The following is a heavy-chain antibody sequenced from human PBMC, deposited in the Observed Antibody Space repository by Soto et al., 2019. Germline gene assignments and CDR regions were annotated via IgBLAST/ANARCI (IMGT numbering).Heavy chain of an antibody. Sequence: GGSLRLYCEASGFTCSTYSMNWVRQAPGKGLEWVSYISVSTGTIYYADSVKGRFTLSRDNARNSLYLQMNSLRDEDTAVYYCARENIAVAGIDYWGQGTLVTVS. CDR1: GFTCSTYS. V-gene: IGHV3-48*02. J-gene: IGHJ4*02. CDR3: ARENIAVAGIDY. D-gene: IGHD6-19*01. CDR2: ISVSTGTI.